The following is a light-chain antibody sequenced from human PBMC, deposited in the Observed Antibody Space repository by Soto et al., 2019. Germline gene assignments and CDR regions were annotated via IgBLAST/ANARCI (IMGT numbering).Light chain of an antibody. CDR2: DAS. CDR3: QQYSSYRHT. CDR1: QSISDW. V-gene: IGKV1-5*01. J-gene: IGKJ2*01. Sequence: DIQMTQSPSTLSASVGDRVSITCRASQSISDWLAWYQQKPGEAPKLLIDDASRLESGAPSRFSGRGSGTEVILTISSLQPDDFATYYCQQYSSYRHTCGQGTRLDI.